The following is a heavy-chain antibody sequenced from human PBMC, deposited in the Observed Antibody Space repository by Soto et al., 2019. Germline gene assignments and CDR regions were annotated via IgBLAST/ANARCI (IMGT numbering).Heavy chain of an antibody. J-gene: IGHJ3*02. V-gene: IGHV3-23*01. CDR2: ISGSGGST. CDR3: EKAPSTFVNPGDGFDI. D-gene: IGHD4-4*01. CDR1: GFTFSSYA. Sequence: EVQLLESGGGLVQPGGSLRLSCAASGFTFSSYAMSWVRQAPGKGLEWVSAISGSGGSTYYADSVKGRFTISRDNSKNTLYLQMNSLRAEDTAVYYCEKAPSTFVNPGDGFDIWGQGTMVNVSS.